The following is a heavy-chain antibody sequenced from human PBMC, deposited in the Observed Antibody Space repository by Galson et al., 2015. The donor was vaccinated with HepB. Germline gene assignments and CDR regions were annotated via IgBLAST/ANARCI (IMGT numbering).Heavy chain of an antibody. J-gene: IGHJ2*01. CDR2: ISYDGSNK. V-gene: IGHV3-30*04. CDR1: GFTFSSYA. Sequence: SLRLSCAASGFTFSSYAMRWVRQAPGKGLEWVAVISYDGSNKYYADSVKGRFTISRDNSKNTLYLQMNSLRAEDTAVYYCARVATTIYWYFDLWGRGTLVTVSS. CDR3: ARVATTIYWYFDL. D-gene: IGHD5-12*01.